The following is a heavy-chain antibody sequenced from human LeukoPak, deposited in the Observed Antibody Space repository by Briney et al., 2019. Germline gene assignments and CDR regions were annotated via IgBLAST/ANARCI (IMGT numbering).Heavy chain of an antibody. J-gene: IGHJ4*02. CDR1: GFTFSSCG. CDR2: IGPTGTDR. Sequence: GGSLRLSCAASGFTFSSCGFNWVRQAPGKGLEWVSSIGPTGTDRYYADSVRGRFTISRDNAKNSMYLQMDSLRAEDTAVYCATETIGRHYDYWGQGTLLTVSS. CDR3: ATETIGRHYDY. D-gene: IGHD1-14*01. V-gene: IGHV3-21*01.